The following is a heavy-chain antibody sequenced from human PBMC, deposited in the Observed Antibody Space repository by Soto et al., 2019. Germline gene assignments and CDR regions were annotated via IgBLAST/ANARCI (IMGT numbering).Heavy chain of an antibody. Sequence: ASVKVSCKASGYTFTSYDINWVRQATGQGLEWMGWMNPNSGNTGYAQKFQGRVTMTRNTSISTAYMELSSLRSEDTAVYYCARVYDFWSGYYLGYYYYKDVWGKGTTVTVSS. CDR3: ARVYDFWSGYYLGYYYYKDV. CDR1: GYTFTSYD. J-gene: IGHJ6*03. V-gene: IGHV1-8*01. CDR2: MNPNSGNT. D-gene: IGHD3-3*01.